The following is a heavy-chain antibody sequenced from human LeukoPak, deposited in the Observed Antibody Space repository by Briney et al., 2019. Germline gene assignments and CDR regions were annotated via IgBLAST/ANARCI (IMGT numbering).Heavy chain of an antibody. CDR1: GFTFSSYS. D-gene: IGHD6-13*01. CDR3: ARDLAAAGTDY. J-gene: IGHJ4*02. CDR2: ISSGSSYI. Sequence: GRSLRFSCAASGFTFSSYSMNWVRQAPGKGLEWVSSISSGSSYIYYADSVKGRFTISRDNAKNSLYLQMNSLRAEDTAVYYCARDLAAAGTDYWGQGTLVTVSS. V-gene: IGHV3-21*01.